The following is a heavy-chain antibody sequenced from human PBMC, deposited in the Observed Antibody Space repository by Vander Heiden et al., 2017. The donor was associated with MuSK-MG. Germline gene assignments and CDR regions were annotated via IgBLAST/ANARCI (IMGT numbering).Heavy chain of an antibody. Sequence: QVQLVQSGSELKKPGASVKVSCTASGYTFTSYAMNWVRQAPGQGLEWMGWINTNTGNPTYAQGFTGRFVFSLDTSVSTAYLQISSLKAEDTAVYYCARALPTYYNFWSGWGKFDPWGQGTLVTVSS. J-gene: IGHJ5*02. V-gene: IGHV7-4-1*02. D-gene: IGHD3-3*01. CDR3: ARALPTYYNFWSGWGKFDP. CDR2: INTNTGNP. CDR1: GYTFTSYA.